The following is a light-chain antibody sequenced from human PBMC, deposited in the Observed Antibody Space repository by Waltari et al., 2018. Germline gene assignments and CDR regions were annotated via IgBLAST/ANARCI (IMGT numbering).Light chain of an antibody. CDR2: RNK. CDR3: AAWDDSLSGPV. J-gene: IGLJ3*02. CDR1: SSTIGSHY. Sequence: QSVLTPPPSASGTPVQRVTIACSGSSSTIGSHYVYWYQQLPGTAPKLLIYRNKQRPSGVPDRFSGSKSGTSASLAISGLRSEDEADYYCAAWDDSLSGPVFGGGTKLTVL. V-gene: IGLV1-47*01.